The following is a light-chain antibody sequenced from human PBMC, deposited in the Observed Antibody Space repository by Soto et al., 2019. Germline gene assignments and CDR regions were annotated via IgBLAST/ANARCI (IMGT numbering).Light chain of an antibody. V-gene: IGKV3D-20*02. CDR2: GAS. J-gene: IGKJ5*01. CDR1: QTVSNNN. Sequence: EIMMTQSPATLSVSPGERATLSCRASQTVSNNNLAWYQQKPGQAPRLLIYGASSRATGIPDRFSGSGSGTAFTLTISGLEPADLGVYYCQQRHNWPITFGQGTRLEI. CDR3: QQRHNWPIT.